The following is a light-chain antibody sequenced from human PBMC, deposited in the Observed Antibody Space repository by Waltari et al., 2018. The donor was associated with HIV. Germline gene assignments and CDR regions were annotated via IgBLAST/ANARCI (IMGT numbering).Light chain of an antibody. V-gene: IGKV1-5*03. Sequence: DIQMTQSPSTLSTSVRDRVTITCRASPSISIWLAWYQHKPGKAPKLLIYKASSLESGVPSRFSGSGYGTEFTLTISSLQPDDFATYYCQQYNSFPYTFGQGTKLEIK. CDR2: KAS. J-gene: IGKJ2*01. CDR3: QQYNSFPYT. CDR1: PSISIW.